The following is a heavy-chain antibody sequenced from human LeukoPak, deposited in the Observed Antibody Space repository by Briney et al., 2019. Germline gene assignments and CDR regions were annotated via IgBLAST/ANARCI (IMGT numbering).Heavy chain of an antibody. CDR3: ARERVYFDSSGHPSAASS. J-gene: IGHJ4*02. V-gene: IGHV4-39*07. CDR2: INYGGSP. Sequence: PSETLSLTCTVSGGSISSSSYYWVWIRQPLAKGLEWIGSINYGGSPYYNPALKGRATISVETSKNHFSLKLSSATAADTAVYYCARERVYFDSSGHPSAASSWGQGTLVTVSS. D-gene: IGHD3-22*01. CDR1: GGSISSSSYY.